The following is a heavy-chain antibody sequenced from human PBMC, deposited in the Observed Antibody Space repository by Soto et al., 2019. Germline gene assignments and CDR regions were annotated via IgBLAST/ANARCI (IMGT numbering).Heavy chain of an antibody. CDR2: IVVGSGKT. J-gene: IGHJ3*02. V-gene: IGHV1-58*01. D-gene: IGHD6-13*01. CDR1: GFTFTSSA. CDR3: ADPSIAAAGTVAFDI. Sequence: QMQLVQSGPEVKKPGTSVKVSCKASGFTFTSSAVQWVRQARGQRLEWIGWIVVGSGKTNYAQKFQERDNITRDMSTSTAYMELSSLRSEDTAVYYCADPSIAAAGTVAFDIWGQGTMVTVSS.